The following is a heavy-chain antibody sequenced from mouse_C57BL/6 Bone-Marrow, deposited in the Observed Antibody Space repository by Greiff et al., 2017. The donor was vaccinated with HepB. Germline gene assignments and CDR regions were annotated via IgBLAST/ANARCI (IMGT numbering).Heavy chain of an antibody. J-gene: IGHJ3*01. V-gene: IGHV5-4*01. D-gene: IGHD2-3*01. CDR2: ISDGGSYT. CDR1: GFTFSSYA. CDR3: ARDRDGYLLAY. Sequence: EVQLVESGGGLVKPGGSLKLSCAASGFTFSSYAMSWVRQTPEKRLEWVATISDGGSYTYYPDNVKGRFTISRDNAKNNLYLQMSHLKSDDTAMYYCARDRDGYLLAYWGQGTLVTVSA.